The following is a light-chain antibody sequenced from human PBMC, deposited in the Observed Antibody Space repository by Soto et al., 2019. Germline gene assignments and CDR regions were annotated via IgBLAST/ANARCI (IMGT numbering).Light chain of an antibody. CDR3: QSYDSSLSGSVV. J-gene: IGLJ2*01. V-gene: IGLV1-40*01. CDR2: GNS. Sequence: QAVLTQPPSVSGAPGQRVTISCTGSSSNIGVGYDVHRYQQLPGTAPKLLMYGNSNRPSGVTDRFSGSKSGTSASRAITGLQAEYEADYYYQSYDSSLSGSVVFGGGTKLTVL. CDR1: SSNIGVGYD.